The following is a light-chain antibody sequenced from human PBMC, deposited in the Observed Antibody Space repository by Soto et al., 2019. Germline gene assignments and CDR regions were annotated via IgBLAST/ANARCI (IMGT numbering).Light chain of an antibody. J-gene: IGLJ2*01. CDR2: LNSDGSH. V-gene: IGLV4-69*01. Sequence: QSVLTQSPSASASLGASVKLTCTLSGGHSNYVIAWHQQQPEKGPRYLMKLNSDGSHSKGDGIPDRFSGSSSGAERYLTISSLQSEDEADYYCQTWDTGIRVFGGGTKLTVL. CDR1: GGHSNYV. CDR3: QTWDTGIRV.